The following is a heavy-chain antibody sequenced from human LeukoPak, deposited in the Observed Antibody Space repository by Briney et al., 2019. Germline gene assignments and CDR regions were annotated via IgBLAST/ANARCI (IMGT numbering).Heavy chain of an antibody. CDR2: IYHSGST. J-gene: IGHJ4*02. V-gene: IGHV4-30-2*01. D-gene: IGHD3-10*01. CDR1: GSSISSGGYS. Sequence: SSTLSLTCAASGSSISSGGYSWSWIRQPPGKGLEWIGYIYHSGSTYYNPSLKSRVTISVDRSKNQLSLKLSSVTAADTAVYYWARGLGITMVRGVAHYFDYWGQGNLVTVSS. CDR3: ARGLGITMVRGVAHYFDY.